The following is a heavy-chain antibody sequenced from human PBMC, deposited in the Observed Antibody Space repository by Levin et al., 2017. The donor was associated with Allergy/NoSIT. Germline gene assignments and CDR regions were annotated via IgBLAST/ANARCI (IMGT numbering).Heavy chain of an antibody. J-gene: IGHJ6*02. CDR3: ADVGRSYDLDV. V-gene: IGHV3-72*01. CDR1: GFIFSDHY. D-gene: IGHD1-26*01. CDR2: ITNKGRSYTS. Sequence: GESLKISCAGSGFIFSDHYIDWVRQAPGKGLEWVGRITNKGRSYTSEYAASVKGRFTISRDDSKNSVYLQMNSRKTEDTAVYYCADVGRSYDLDVWGQGTTVTVSS.